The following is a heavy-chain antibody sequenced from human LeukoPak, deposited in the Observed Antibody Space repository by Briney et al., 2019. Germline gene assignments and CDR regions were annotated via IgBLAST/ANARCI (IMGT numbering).Heavy chain of an antibody. CDR1: GGSISSYY. J-gene: IGHJ4*02. D-gene: IGHD3-22*01. Sequence: SETLSLTCTVSGGSISSYYWSWIRQPAGKGLEWIGRIYTSGSTYYNPSLKSRVTISVDTSKNQFSLKLSSVTAADTAVYYCARRQTYYYDSSGYYYFDYWGQGTLVTVSS. CDR3: ARRQTYYYDSSGYYYFDY. CDR2: IYTSGST. V-gene: IGHV4-4*07.